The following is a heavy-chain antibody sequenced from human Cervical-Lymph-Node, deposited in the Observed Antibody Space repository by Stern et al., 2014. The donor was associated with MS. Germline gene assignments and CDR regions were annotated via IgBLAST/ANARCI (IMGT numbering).Heavy chain of an antibody. CDR2: ISYDGSDT. CDR1: GFTFSSYG. CDR3: VKRGITEVRGVRXGDY. D-gene: IGHD3-10*01. V-gene: IGHV3-30*18. J-gene: IGHJ4*02. Sequence: QLVQSGGGVVQPGRSLRLTCTVSGFTFSSYGMHWVRQAPGKGLEWVSVISYDGSDTYYAESVKGRFTISRDNSKNTLYLEMRSLRPEDTAVYYCVKRGITEVRGVRXGDYWGPGTLVIVSS.